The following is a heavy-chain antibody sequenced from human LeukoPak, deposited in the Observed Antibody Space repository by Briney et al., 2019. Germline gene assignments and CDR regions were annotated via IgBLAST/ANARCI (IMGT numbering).Heavy chain of an antibody. CDR1: GYTFTSYG. V-gene: IGHV1-18*01. CDR3: VRDGSSGGSCYHCDY. J-gene: IGHJ4*02. CDR2: ISAYNGNK. D-gene: IGHD2-15*01. Sequence: ASVKVSCKASGYTFTSYGISWVRQAPGQGLEWMGWISAYNGNKNYAQGLQGRVTMTTDTSTSTPYMDLRSLRSDDTAVYYCVRDGSSGGSCYHCDYWGQGTLVTVSS.